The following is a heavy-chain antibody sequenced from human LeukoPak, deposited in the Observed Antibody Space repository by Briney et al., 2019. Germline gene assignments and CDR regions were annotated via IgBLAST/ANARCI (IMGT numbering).Heavy chain of an antibody. Sequence: ASVKVSCKASGGTFSSYAISWVRQAPGQGLEWMGRIIPILGIANYAQKFQGRVTITADKSTSTAYMELSSLRSEDTAVYYCARPSEDYGDYGSPFDYWGQGTLVTVSS. CDR3: ARPSEDYGDYGSPFDY. CDR1: GGTFSSYA. D-gene: IGHD4-17*01. V-gene: IGHV1-69*04. CDR2: IIPILGIA. J-gene: IGHJ4*02.